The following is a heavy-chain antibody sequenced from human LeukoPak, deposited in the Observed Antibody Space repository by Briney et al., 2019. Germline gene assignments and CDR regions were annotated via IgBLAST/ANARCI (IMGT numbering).Heavy chain of an antibody. CDR3: ARVGSEWLVNDY. CDR1: GFIFSSYN. CDR2: ISYSSSTR. V-gene: IGHV3-48*02. J-gene: IGHJ4*02. Sequence: GGSLRLFRRASGFIFSSYNMNWVRQATGKGLEWVSYISYSSSTRYYADSVKGRFTISRDNAKNSLYLQINSPRDEDMAVYYCARVGSEWLVNDYWGQGALVTVSS. D-gene: IGHD6-19*01.